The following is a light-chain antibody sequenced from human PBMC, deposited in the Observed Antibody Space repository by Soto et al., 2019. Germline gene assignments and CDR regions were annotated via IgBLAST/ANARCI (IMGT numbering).Light chain of an antibody. CDR2: DVS. J-gene: IGLJ1*01. CDR3: WSYAGCYIALYG. CDR1: SSDVGGYNY. Sequence: QSVLTQPRSVSGSPGQSVTISCTGTSSDVGGYNYVSWYQQHPGKAPKLMIYDVSKRPSGVPDRFSGSKSGNTASLTISGLQDEYGADNYCWSYAGCYIALYGYGTGSTVTVL. V-gene: IGLV2-11*01.